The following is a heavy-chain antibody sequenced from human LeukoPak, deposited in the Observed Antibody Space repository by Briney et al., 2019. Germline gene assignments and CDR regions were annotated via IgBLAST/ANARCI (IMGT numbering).Heavy chain of an antibody. Sequence: PGGSLRLSCAASGFTFSSYSMNWVRQAPGKGLEWVSSISSSSSYIYYADSVKGRFTISRDNAKNSLYLQMNSLRAEDTAVYCCARVSHADSGWDYWGQGTLVTVSS. CDR3: ARVSHADSGWDY. J-gene: IGHJ4*02. CDR1: GFTFSSYS. V-gene: IGHV3-21*01. CDR2: ISSSSSYI. D-gene: IGHD2-15*01.